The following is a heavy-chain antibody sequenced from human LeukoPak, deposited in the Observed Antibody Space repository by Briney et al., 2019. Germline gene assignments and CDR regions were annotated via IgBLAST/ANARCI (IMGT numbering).Heavy chain of an antibody. V-gene: IGHV3-21*01. D-gene: IGHD6-19*01. CDR3: ARVGYSSGWYEGDYFDY. CDR2: ISSSSSYI. Sequence: GGSLRLSCAASGFTFSSHSMNWVRQAPGKGLEWVSSISSSSSYIYYADSVKGRFTISRDNAKNSLYLQMNSLRAEDTAVYYCARVGYSSGWYEGDYFDYWGQGTLVTVSS. J-gene: IGHJ4*02. CDR1: GFTFSSHS.